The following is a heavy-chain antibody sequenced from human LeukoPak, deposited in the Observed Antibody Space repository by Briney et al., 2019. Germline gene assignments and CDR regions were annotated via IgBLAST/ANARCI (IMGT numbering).Heavy chain of an antibody. V-gene: IGHV4-39*06. Sequence: SETLSLTCTVSDGSTTGTRYYWGWFRQTPGKGPEWIGNINYRGAVYYNPSLRTRATISLNTSKNQFPLRLTSVTPGDRARYFCARVTKYDNSRNNLCMAVGGKGTT. CDR2: INYRGAV. D-gene: IGHD4-17*01. CDR3: ARVTKYDNSRNNLCMAV. J-gene: IGHJ6*03. CDR1: DGSTTGTRYY.